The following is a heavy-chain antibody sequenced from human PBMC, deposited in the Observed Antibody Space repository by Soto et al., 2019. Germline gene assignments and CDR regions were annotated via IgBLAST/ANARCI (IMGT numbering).Heavy chain of an antibody. D-gene: IGHD2-15*01. CDR1: GGSISSGGYY. CDR3: ARHLTYCSAGSCYSDFPYYGMDV. CDR2: IYYSGST. Sequence: SETLSLTCSVSGGSISSGGYYWSWIRQHPGKGLEWIGYIYYSGSTYYNPSLKSRVTISVDTSKNQFSLKLSSVTAADTAVYYCARHLTYCSAGSCYSDFPYYGMDVWGQGTTVTVSS. V-gene: IGHV4-39*01. J-gene: IGHJ6*02.